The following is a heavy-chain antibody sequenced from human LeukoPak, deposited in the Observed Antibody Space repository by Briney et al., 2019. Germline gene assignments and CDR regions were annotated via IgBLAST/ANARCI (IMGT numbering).Heavy chain of an antibody. J-gene: IGHJ4*02. CDR1: GFTFSSYW. Sequence: GGSLRLSCAASGFTFSSYWMQWVRQAPGKGLVWVSRIKSDGSGPTYADSVQGRFTISRDNAKNTLYLQMNSLRAEDTAVYYCARGGGWVGGTIDYWGQGTLVTVSS. CDR3: ARGGGWVGGTIDY. D-gene: IGHD1-26*01. V-gene: IGHV3-74*01. CDR2: IKSDGSGP.